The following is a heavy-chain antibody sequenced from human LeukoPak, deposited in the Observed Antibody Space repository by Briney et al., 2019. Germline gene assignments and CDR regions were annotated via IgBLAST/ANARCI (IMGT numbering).Heavy chain of an antibody. CDR1: GGSISSSNW. J-gene: IGHJ4*02. Sequence: SGTLSLTCAVSGGSISSSNWWSWVRQPPGKGLEWIGEIYDSESTNYNPSLKSRVTISVDTSKNQFSLKLSSVTAADTAVYYCARGASGYSYGLDYWGQGTLVTVSS. D-gene: IGHD5-18*01. V-gene: IGHV4-4*02. CDR2: IYDSEST. CDR3: ARGASGYSYGLDY.